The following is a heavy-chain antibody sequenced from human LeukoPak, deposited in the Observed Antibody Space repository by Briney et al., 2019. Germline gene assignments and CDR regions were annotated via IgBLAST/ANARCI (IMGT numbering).Heavy chain of an antibody. Sequence: GGSLRLSCAASGFTFSTYWMTWVRQAPGKGLEWVAYIKQDGSEKYYVXSVKGRFTISRDNAKNSLYLQMNSLRAEDTAVYYCARGRGNSYVWGQGTMVSVSS. CDR2: IKQDGSEK. D-gene: IGHD5-18*01. J-gene: IGHJ3*01. V-gene: IGHV3-7*01. CDR1: GFTFSTYW. CDR3: ARGRGNSYV.